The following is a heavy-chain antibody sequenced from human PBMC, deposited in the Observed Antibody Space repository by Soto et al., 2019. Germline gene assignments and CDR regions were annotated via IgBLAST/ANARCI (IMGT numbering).Heavy chain of an antibody. CDR3: ARWGYYDSSGWEAFDI. D-gene: IGHD3-22*01. V-gene: IGHV4-59*01. J-gene: IGHJ3*02. CDR1: GGSISSYY. Sequence: PSETLSLTCTVSGGSISSYYWSWIRQPPGKGLEWIGYIYYSGSTNYNPSLKSRVTISVDTSKNQFSLKLSSVTAADTAVYYCARWGYYDSSGWEAFDIWGQGTMVTVSS. CDR2: IYYSGST.